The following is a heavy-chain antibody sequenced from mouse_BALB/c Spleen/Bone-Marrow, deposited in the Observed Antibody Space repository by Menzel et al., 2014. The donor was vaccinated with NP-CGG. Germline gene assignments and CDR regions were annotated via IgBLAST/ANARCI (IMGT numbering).Heavy chain of an antibody. J-gene: IGHJ3*01. CDR2: IWRGGSA. Sequence: VKLMESGPSLVQPSQSLSITCTVSGFSLTSYGVHWVRQSPGKGLEWLGVIWRGGSADYNAAFMSRLSITKDNSKSQVFFKMNGLQADDTAIYYCAKMGLRSWFAYWGQGTLVTASA. CDR3: AKMGLRSWFAY. CDR1: GFSLTSYG. D-gene: IGHD2-2*01. V-gene: IGHV2-5-1*01.